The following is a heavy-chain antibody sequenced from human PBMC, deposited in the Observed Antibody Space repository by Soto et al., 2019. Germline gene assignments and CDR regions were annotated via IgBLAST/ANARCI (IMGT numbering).Heavy chain of an antibody. D-gene: IGHD6-13*01. J-gene: IGHJ6*02. CDR3: ARGLAAAGIRYYYGMDV. V-gene: IGHV4-31*03. CDR1: VGSISSGGYY. Sequence: SETLSLTCTVSVGSISSGGYYWSWIRQHPGKGLEWIGYIYYSGSTYYNPSLKSRVTISVDTSKNLFSLKLSSVTAADTAVYYCARGLAAAGIRYYYGMDVWGQGTTVTVSS. CDR2: IYYSGST.